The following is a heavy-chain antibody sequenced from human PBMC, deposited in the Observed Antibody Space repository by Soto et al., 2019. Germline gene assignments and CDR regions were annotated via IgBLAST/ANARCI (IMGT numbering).Heavy chain of an antibody. CDR1: EVTFSSYD. V-gene: IGHV3-30*18. CDR3: AKEQSSNSRSYHALEV. Sequence: QVQLVESGGGVVQPGETLRLSCAASEVTFSSYDMHWVRQAPGKGLEWVAVVSNDGSNKYYADSVKGRFTISRDNSKNTLHLQMNSLRAEDTAVYYCAKEQSSNSRSYHALEVWCQETTVTVSS. D-gene: IGHD2-15*01. CDR2: VSNDGSNK. J-gene: IGHJ6*01.